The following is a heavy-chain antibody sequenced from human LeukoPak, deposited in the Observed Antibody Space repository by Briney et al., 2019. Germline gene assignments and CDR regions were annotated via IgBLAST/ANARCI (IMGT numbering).Heavy chain of an antibody. CDR1: GGSFSGYY. J-gene: IGHJ5*02. CDR2: INHSGST. CDR3: ARVAATLTYYYGSGSYFWFDP. Sequence: SETLSHTCAVYGGSFSGYYWSWIRQPPGKGLEWIGEINHSGSTNYNPSLKSRVTISVDTSKNQFSLKLSSVTAADTAVYYCARVAATLTYYYGSGSYFWFDPWGQGTLVTVSS. D-gene: IGHD3-10*01. V-gene: IGHV4-34*01.